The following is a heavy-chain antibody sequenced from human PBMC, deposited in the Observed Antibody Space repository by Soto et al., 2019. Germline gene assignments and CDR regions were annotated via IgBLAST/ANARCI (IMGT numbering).Heavy chain of an antibody. CDR1: GFTFSSFG. Sequence: QEQLVESGGGVVQPGRSLRLSCAASGFTFSSFGMHWVRQAPGKGREWVAVISYNGRNKFYADSVTGRFNISRDNSNNMLYLQMNSLRSADTAVYYCAKETQSVGWFGYWGQGSLVTVSS. V-gene: IGHV3-30*18. CDR2: ISYNGRNK. D-gene: IGHD1-26*01. J-gene: IGHJ5*01. CDR3: AKETQSVGWFGY.